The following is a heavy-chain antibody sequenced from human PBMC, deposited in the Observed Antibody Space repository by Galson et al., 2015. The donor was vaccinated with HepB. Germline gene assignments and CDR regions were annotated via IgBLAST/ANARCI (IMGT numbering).Heavy chain of an antibody. CDR3: AKRAPAADYYYYGMDV. Sequence: SLRLSCAASGFTLRNHVMTWVRQAPGKGLEWVANINPDGSVTSYVDSVKGRFTISRDNSKNTLYLQMNSLRAEDTAVYYCAKRAPAADYYYYGMDVWGQGTTVTVSS. CDR1: GFTLRNHV. V-gene: IGHV3-7*03. J-gene: IGHJ6*02. CDR2: INPDGSVT. D-gene: IGHD6-25*01.